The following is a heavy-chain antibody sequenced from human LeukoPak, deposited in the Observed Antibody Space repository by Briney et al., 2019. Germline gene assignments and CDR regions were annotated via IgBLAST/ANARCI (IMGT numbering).Heavy chain of an antibody. CDR2: ISDDGRNK. CDR3: AKRPSDYANYVTYFDY. J-gene: IGHJ4*02. Sequence: PGGSLRLSCAASGFSFISYGMHWVRQAPGKGLEWVGVISDDGRNKKYADSVKGRFTISRDNSKDTLYLQTNSLRDEDTAVYYCAKRPSDYANYVTYFDYWGQGTLVTVSS. CDR1: GFSFISYG. D-gene: IGHD4/OR15-4a*01. V-gene: IGHV3-30*18.